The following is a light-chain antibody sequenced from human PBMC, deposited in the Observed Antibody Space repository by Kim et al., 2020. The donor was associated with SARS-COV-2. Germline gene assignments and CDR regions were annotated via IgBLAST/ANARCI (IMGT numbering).Light chain of an antibody. CDR3: QQYVSSPHT. CDR2: GAS. J-gene: IGKJ1*01. V-gene: IGKV3-20*01. Sequence: EIVLTQSPGTLSLSPGERATLSCRASQSVSSSYLAWYQQKPGQAPRLLIYGASSRATGIPDRFSGSGSGTDFTLTISRLEPEDFAVYYCQQYVSSPHTFGQGTKVDIK. CDR1: QSVSSSY.